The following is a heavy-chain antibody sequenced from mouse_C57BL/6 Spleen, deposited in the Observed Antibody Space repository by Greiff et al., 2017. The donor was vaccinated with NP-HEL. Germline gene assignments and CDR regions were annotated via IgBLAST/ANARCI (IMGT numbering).Heavy chain of an antibody. CDR3: AREDYGSSPAWFAY. CDR1: GYTFTSYT. V-gene: IGHV1-4*01. CDR2: INPSSGYT. D-gene: IGHD1-1*01. Sequence: QVQLKESGAELARPGASVKMSCKASGYTFTSYTMHWVKQRPGQGLEWIGYINPSSGYTKYNQKFKDKATLTADKSSSTAYMQLSSLTSEDSAVYYCAREDYGSSPAWFAYWGQGTLVTVSA. J-gene: IGHJ3*01.